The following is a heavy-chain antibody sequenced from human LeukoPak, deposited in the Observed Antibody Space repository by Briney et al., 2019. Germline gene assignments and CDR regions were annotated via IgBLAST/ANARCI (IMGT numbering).Heavy chain of an antibody. V-gene: IGHV4-39*01. Sequence: PSETLSLTCTVSGGSMSSSTYYWGWIRQPPGKGLEWIGSLYYSGSTYDNPSLKSRVTISVDTSKNQLSLKLSSVTAADTAIYYCARHSPVATEAFGIWGQGTMATVSS. CDR2: LYYSGST. CDR3: ARHSPVATEAFGI. CDR1: GGSMSSSTYY. D-gene: IGHD2-2*01. J-gene: IGHJ3*02.